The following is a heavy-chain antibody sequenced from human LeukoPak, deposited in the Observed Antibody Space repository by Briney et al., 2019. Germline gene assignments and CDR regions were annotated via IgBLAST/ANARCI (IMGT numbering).Heavy chain of an antibody. CDR2: IYHSGST. J-gene: IGHJ4*02. CDR3: ARVGINGPNIDY. Sequence: NASETLSLTCTVSGYSISSGYYWGWIRQPPGKGLEWIGSIYHSGSTYYNPSLKSRVTISVDTSKNQFSLKLSSVTAADTAVYYCARVGINGPNIDYWGQGTLVTVSS. V-gene: IGHV4-38-2*02. CDR1: GYSISSGYY. D-gene: IGHD1-26*01.